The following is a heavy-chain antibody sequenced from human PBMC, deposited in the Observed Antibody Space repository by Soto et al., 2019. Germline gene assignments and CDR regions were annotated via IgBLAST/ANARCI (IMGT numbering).Heavy chain of an antibody. CDR1: GFTFSSYA. V-gene: IGHV3-23*01. CDR3: AKVVQGYYDSSGYPGPADY. CDR2: ISGSGGST. D-gene: IGHD3-22*01. J-gene: IGHJ4*02. Sequence: GGSLRLSCAASGFTFSSYAMSWVRQAPGKGLEWVSAISGSGGSTYYADSVKGRFTISRDNSKNTLYLQMNSLRAEDTAVYYCAKVVQGYYDSSGYPGPADYWGQGTLVTVSS.